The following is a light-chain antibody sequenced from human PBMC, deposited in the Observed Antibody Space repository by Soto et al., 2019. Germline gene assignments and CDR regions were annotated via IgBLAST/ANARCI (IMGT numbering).Light chain of an antibody. CDR3: QQYGDSPPT. V-gene: IGKV3-20*01. J-gene: IGKJ1*01. Sequence: EIVSTQSPGTLSLSPAERATLSCRASQSVSSNYLAWYQRKPGQAPRLLLYGASSRATDIPNRFSGSGSGTDFTLTITRPEPEGFAVHFCQQYGDSPPTFVQGAPVESK. CDR1: QSVSSNY. CDR2: GAS.